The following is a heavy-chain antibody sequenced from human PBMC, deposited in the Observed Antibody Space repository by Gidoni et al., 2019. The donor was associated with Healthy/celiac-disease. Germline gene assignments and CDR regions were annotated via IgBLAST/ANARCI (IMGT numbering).Heavy chain of an antibody. J-gene: IGHJ6*03. CDR2: ISSSSSYI. D-gene: IGHD7-27*01. Sequence: EVQLVESGGGLVKPGGSLRLSCAASGFTSSSYSMNWVRQAPGKGLEWVSSISSSSSYIYYADSVKGRFTISRDNAKNSLYLQMNSLRAEDTAVYYCARDQAHELGIYYYYYMDVWGKGTTVTVSS. CDR1: GFTSSSYS. V-gene: IGHV3-21*01. CDR3: ARDQAHELGIYYYYYMDV.